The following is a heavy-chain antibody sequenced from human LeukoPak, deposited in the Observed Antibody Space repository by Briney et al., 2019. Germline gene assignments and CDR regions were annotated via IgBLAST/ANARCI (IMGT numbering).Heavy chain of an antibody. CDR2: IHDSGGA. CDR1: GYSISSGYY. Sequence: PSETLSLTCAASGYSISSGYYWGWIRQPPGKGLEWIGSIHDSGGAFYNPSLKSRVTISVDTSKNHLSLKLRSVTAADTAVYYCARHKDKSSAYYPFDHWGQGTLVTVSS. CDR3: ARHKDKSSAYYPFDH. J-gene: IGHJ4*02. D-gene: IGHD3-22*01. V-gene: IGHV4-38-2*01.